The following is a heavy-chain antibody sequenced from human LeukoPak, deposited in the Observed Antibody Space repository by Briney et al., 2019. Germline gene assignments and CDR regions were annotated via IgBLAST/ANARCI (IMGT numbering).Heavy chain of an antibody. CDR2: IGTAGDP. D-gene: IGHD6-19*01. CDR3: ARGAVAGQYYYYGMDV. V-gene: IGHV3-13*05. CDR1: GFTFSSYD. J-gene: IGHJ6*02. Sequence: GGSLRLSCAASGFTFSSYDMHWVRQATGKDLEWVSAIGTAGDPYYPGSVKGRFTISRENAKNSLYLQMNSLRAGDTAVYYCARGAVAGQYYYYGMDVWGQGTTVTVSS.